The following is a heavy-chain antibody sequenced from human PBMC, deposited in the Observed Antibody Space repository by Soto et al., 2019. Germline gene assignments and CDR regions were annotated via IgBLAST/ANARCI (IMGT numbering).Heavy chain of an antibody. J-gene: IGHJ5*02. D-gene: IGHD3-10*01. CDR2: IIPIFGTA. V-gene: IGHV1-69*13. CDR3: ARAQSYYPNWFDP. Sequence: ASVKVSCKASGGTFSSYAISWVRQAAGQGLEWMGGIIPIFGTANYAQKFQGRVTITADESTSTAYMELSSLRSEDTAVYYCARAQSYYPNWFDPWGQGTLVTAPQ. CDR1: GGTFSSYA.